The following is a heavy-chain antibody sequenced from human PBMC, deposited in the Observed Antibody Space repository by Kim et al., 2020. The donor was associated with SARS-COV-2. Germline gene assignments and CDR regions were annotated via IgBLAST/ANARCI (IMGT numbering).Heavy chain of an antibody. V-gene: IGHV1-2*04. Sequence: NHAQKFKGWVTMPRETSISTAYMELSRLRSDDTAVYYCARGDIYDYDYFDYWGQGTLVTVSS. CDR3: ARGDIYDYDYFDY. D-gene: IGHD5-12*01. J-gene: IGHJ4*02.